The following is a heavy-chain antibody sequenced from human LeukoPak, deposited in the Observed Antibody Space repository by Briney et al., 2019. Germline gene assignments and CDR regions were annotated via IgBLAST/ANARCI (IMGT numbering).Heavy chain of an antibody. Sequence: PGGSLRPSCAASGFTFSSYAMHWVRQAPGKGLEWVAVISYDGSNKYYADSVKGRFTISRDNSKNTLYLQMNSLRAEDTAVYYCARAQYYYGSGSYLRLFDYWGQGTLVTVSS. CDR2: ISYDGSNK. V-gene: IGHV3-30*04. D-gene: IGHD3-10*01. J-gene: IGHJ4*02. CDR1: GFTFSSYA. CDR3: ARAQYYYGSGSYLRLFDY.